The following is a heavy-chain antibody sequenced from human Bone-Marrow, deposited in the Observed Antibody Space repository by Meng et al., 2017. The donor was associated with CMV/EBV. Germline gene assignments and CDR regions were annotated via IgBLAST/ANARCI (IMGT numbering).Heavy chain of an antibody. CDR2: ISDGGTTT. CDR3: AKERDSGRYSFDC. J-gene: IGHJ4*02. Sequence: YGWCFSSYDRSWVRQAPGKGLECVAGISDGGTTTYYAYLVKRRFIISSETSKNTPLRQMNILRADDTAKYYGAKERDSGRYSFDCWGQGTLVTVSS. CDR1: GWCFSSYD. V-gene: IGHV3-23*01. D-gene: IGHD2-15*01.